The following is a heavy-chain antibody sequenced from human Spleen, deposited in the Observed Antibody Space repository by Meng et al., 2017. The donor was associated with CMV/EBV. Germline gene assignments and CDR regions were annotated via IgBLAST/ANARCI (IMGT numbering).Heavy chain of an antibody. Sequence: ASVKVSCKASGYTFTGYYMHWVRQAPGQGLEWMGWINPNTGVTNYAQKFQGRVTMTRDTSISTAYMDLSSLRSDDTALYYCARGRACTSTICSPRWFDPWGQGTLVTVSS. J-gene: IGHJ5*02. CDR1: GYTFTGYY. CDR2: INPNTGVT. CDR3: ARGRACTSTICSPRWFDP. V-gene: IGHV1-2*02. D-gene: IGHD2-2*01.